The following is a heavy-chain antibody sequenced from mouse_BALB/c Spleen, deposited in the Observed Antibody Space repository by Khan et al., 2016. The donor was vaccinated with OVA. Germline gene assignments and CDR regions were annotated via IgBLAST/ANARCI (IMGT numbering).Heavy chain of an antibody. D-gene: IGHD2-1*01. CDR2: IWGDGST. V-gene: IGHV2-6-7*01. CDR3: AMFGNYDAMDY. J-gene: IGHJ4*01. Sequence: QVQLKESGPGLVAPSQSLSITCTVSGFSLTDYGVNWVRQPPGKGLEWLGMIWGDGSTDYNTAHKYKLSTTKDNSESQLFMKMNSLQTVDTAEYYCAMFGNYDAMDYWGQGTSVTVSS. CDR1: GFSLTDYG.